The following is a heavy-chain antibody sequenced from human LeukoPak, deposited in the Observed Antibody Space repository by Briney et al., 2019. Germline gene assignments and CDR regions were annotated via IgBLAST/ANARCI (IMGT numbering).Heavy chain of an antibody. CDR3: ARHYGGNSDYYYYGMDV. V-gene: IGHV4-59*08. D-gene: IGHD4-23*01. J-gene: IGHJ6*02. CDR1: GGSISSYY. CDR2: LYYSGST. Sequence: SEKLSFNCTVSGGSISSYYWSWIRQAPGKELEWSGNLYYSGSTNYNTFLKSRVTISVDTSTNPFSLKLSSATAADTAVYYCARHYGGNSDYYYYGMDVWGQGTTVTVSS.